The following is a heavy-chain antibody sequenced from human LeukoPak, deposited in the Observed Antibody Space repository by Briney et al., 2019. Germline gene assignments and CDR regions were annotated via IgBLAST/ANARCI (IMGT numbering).Heavy chain of an antibody. V-gene: IGHV1-69*13. J-gene: IGHJ4*02. D-gene: IGHD3-3*01. CDR1: GGTFSSYA. CDR3: AGDRGNPGIFGVVGLFDY. Sequence: SVKVSCKASGGTFSSYAISWVRQAPGQGLEWMGGIIPIFGTANYAQKFQGRVTITADESTSTAYMELSSLRSEDTAVYYCAGDRGNPGIFGVVGLFDYWGQGTLVTVSS. CDR2: IIPIFGTA.